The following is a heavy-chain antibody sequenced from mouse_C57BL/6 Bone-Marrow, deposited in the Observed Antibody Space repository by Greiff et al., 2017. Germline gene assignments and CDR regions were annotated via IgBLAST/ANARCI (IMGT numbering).Heavy chain of an antibody. CDR1: GYTFTDHT. J-gene: IGHJ3*01. CDR2: IYPRDGST. D-gene: IGHD2-3*01. Sequence: VKLVESDAELVKPGASVKISCKVSGYTFTDHTIHWMKQRPEQGLEWIGYIYPRDGSTKYNEKFKGKATLTADKSSSTAYMQLNSLTSEDSAVYFCAREVYDGYDWFAYWGQGTLVTVSA. V-gene: IGHV1-78*01. CDR3: AREVYDGYDWFAY.